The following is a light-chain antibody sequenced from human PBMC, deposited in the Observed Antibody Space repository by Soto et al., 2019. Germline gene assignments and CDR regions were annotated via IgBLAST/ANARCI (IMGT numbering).Light chain of an antibody. CDR2: DAS. CDR3: QQYGSSPWT. V-gene: IGKV3D-20*01. Sequence: EIVLPQSPATLSLSPGERATLSCGASQSVSNSYLAWYQQKPGLAPRLLIYDASSGATGIPDRFSGTGSGTDFTLTISRLEPEDFAVYYCQQYGSSPWTSGQGTKLEIK. J-gene: IGKJ2*01. CDR1: QSVSNSY.